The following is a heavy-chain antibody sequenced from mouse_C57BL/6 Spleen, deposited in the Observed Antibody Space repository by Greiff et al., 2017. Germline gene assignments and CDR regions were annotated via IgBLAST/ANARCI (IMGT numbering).Heavy chain of an antibody. D-gene: IGHD1-1*01. J-gene: IGHJ3*01. CDR3: ARLITTAEAWVAY. V-gene: IGHV1-50*01. Sequence: VQLQQPGAELVKPGASVKLSCKASGYTFTSYWMQWVKQRPGQGLEWIGENDPSDSYTNYNQKFKGKATMTVDTSSSTAYMQLSSLTSEDSAVYYGARLITTAEAWVAYWGQGTLVTVSA. CDR2: NDPSDSYT. CDR1: GYTFTSYW.